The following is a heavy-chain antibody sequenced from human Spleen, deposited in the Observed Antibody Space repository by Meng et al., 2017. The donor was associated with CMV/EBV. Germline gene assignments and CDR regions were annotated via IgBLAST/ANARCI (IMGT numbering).Heavy chain of an antibody. CDR3: ARVQDNSSSWYPIFDY. CDR2: ISYDGSNK. CDR1: GYTFSSYA. D-gene: IGHD6-13*01. Sequence: VHGGPLGAGGKKPGDAWKVSCKASGYTFSSYAMHWVRQAPGKGLEWVAVISYDGSNKYYADSVKGRFTISRDNSKNTLYLQMNSLRAEDTAVYYCARVQDNSSSWYPIFDYWGQGTLVTVSS. V-gene: IGHV3-30-3*01. J-gene: IGHJ4*02.